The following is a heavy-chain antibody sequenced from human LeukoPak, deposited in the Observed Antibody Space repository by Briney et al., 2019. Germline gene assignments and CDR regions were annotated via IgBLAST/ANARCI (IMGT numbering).Heavy chain of an antibody. CDR2: IRYDGSDK. CDR3: ARGYDKGY. J-gene: IGHJ4*02. CDR1: GFTFSSYG. V-gene: IGHV3-30*02. Sequence: GGSLRLSCAASGFTFSSYGMHWVHQAPGKGLEWVAFIRYDGSDKYYADSVKGRFTISRDNSKNTLYLQMNSLRAEDTAVYYCARGYDKGYWGQGTLVTVSS. D-gene: IGHD3-22*01.